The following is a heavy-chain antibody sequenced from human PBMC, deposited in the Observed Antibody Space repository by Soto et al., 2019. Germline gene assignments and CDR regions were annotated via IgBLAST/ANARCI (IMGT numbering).Heavy chain of an antibody. D-gene: IGHD1-26*01. V-gene: IGHV4-30-2*01. Sequence: QLQLHESGSGLAKPSQTLSLTCTVSGASITYGGYSWSWIRQTPGKGLEWIGYINHLETTFYNPSFESRLTLSIDRAKNQFSLNLNSMSAADRGVYFCARGGGSDSFDNWGQGILVTVSS. CDR3: ARGGGSDSFDN. J-gene: IGHJ4*02. CDR2: INHLETT. CDR1: GASITYGGYS.